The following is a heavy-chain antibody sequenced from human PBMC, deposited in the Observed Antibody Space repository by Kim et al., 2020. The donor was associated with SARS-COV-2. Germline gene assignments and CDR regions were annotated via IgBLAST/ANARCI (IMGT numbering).Heavy chain of an antibody. Sequence: GGSLRLSCAASGFTFSAYGMHWVRQAPGKGLEWVAGISYDGSTQYYADSVKGRFTVSRDNSKHTLYLQMSSLRPEDTAVFYCANGRAATIVAPKFEYWGQGTLVTVSS. CDR1: GFTFSAYG. V-gene: IGHV3-30*18. CDR2: ISYDGSTQ. CDR3: ANGRAATIVAPKFEY. J-gene: IGHJ4*02. D-gene: IGHD6-6*01.